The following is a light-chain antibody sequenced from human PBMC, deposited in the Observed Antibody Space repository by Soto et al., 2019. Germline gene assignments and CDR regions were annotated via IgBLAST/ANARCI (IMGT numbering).Light chain of an antibody. Sequence: EIGVTQSPATLSLSPGERATLSCRASQSVSSYLAWYQQKPGQAPRLLIYDASNRATGIPARFSGSGSGTDFTLTISSLEPEDFAVYYCQQRSNWPLTFAGGTKVDIK. J-gene: IGKJ4*01. V-gene: IGKV3-11*01. CDR1: QSVSSY. CDR3: QQRSNWPLT. CDR2: DAS.